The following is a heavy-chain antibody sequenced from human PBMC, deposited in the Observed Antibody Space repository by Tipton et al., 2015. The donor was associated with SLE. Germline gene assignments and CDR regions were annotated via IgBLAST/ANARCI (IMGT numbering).Heavy chain of an antibody. J-gene: IGHJ4*02. CDR3: ARGYYYFDY. V-gene: IGHV4-34*01. D-gene: IGHD3-10*01. Sequence: LRLSCAVYGGSFSGYYWSWIRQPPGKGLEWIGEINHSGSTNYNPSLKSRVTISVDTSKNQFSLKLSSVTAADTAVYYCARGYYYFDYWGQGTLVTVSS. CDR1: GGSFSGYY. CDR2: INHSGST.